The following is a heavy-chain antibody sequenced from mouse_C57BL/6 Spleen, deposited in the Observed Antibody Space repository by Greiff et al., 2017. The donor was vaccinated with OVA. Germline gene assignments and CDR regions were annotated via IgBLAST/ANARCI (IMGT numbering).Heavy chain of an antibody. J-gene: IGHJ2*01. D-gene: IGHD2-3*01. CDR3: ARGGDGYSYYFDY. CDR1: GYTFTTYP. CDR2: FHPYNDDT. V-gene: IGHV1-47*01. Sequence: VKLMESGAELVKPGASVKMSCKASGYTFTTYPIEWMKQNHGKSLEWIGNFHPYNDDTKYNEKFKGKATLTVEKSSSTVYLELSRLTSDDSAVYYCARGGDGYSYYFDYWGQGTTLTVSS.